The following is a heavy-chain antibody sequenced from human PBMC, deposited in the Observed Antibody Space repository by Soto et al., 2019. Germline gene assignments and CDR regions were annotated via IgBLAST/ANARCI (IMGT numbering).Heavy chain of an antibody. Sequence: GGSLRLSCAASGFTFSSYAMHWVRQAPGKGLEWVAVISYDGSNKYYADSVKGRFPISRDNSKNTLYLQMNSLRAEDTAVYYCARSPQYCTNGVCYLALSYYYGMDVWGQGTTVTVSS. V-gene: IGHV3-30-3*01. J-gene: IGHJ6*02. CDR1: GFTFSSYA. D-gene: IGHD2-8*01. CDR3: ARSPQYCTNGVCYLALSYYYGMDV. CDR2: ISYDGSNK.